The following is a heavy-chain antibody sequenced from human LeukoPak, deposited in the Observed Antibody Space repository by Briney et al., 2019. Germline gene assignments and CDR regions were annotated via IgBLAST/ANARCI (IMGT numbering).Heavy chain of an antibody. J-gene: IGHJ4*02. CDR2: INHSGST. CDR3: ARWETTGNFDY. D-gene: IGHD4-17*01. V-gene: IGHV4-34*01. Sequence: SETLSLTCAVYGGSFSGYYWSWIRQPPGKGLEWIGEINHSGSTIYNPSLKSRVTISVDTSKNQFSLKLSSVTAADTAVYYCARWETTGNFDYWGQGTLVTVSS. CDR1: GGSFSGYY.